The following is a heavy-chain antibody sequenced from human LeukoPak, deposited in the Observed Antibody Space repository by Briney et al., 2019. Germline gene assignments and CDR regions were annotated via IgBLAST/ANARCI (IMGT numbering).Heavy chain of an antibody. Sequence: PGGSLRLSCAASGFTFSSYAMSWVRQAPGKGLEWVSAISGSGGSTYYADSVKGRFTISRDNSKNTLYLQMNSLRAEDTAVYYCAREQSWGLGNYYYYGMDVWGQGTTVTVSS. D-gene: IGHD7-27*01. J-gene: IGHJ6*02. CDR2: ISGSGGST. CDR1: GFTFSSYA. CDR3: AREQSWGLGNYYYYGMDV. V-gene: IGHV3-23*01.